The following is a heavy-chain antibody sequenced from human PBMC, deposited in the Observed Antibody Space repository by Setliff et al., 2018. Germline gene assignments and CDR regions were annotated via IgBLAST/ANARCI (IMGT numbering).Heavy chain of an antibody. J-gene: IGHJ4*02. Sequence: GASVKVSCKASGYTFTNHYMHWVRQAPGQGLEWMGMINPGGGSTTYAQKFQGRVTMTRDTSTSTVYMELSSLRTEDTAVYYCARGYYDSYARYYVVGGYWGQGTLVTVS. CDR1: GYTFTNHY. V-gene: IGHV1-46*01. D-gene: IGHD3-22*01. CDR2: INPGGGST. CDR3: ARGYYDSYARYYVVGGY.